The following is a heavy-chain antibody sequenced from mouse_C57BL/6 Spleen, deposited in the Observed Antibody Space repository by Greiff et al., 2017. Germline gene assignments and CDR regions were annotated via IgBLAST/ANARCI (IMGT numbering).Heavy chain of an antibody. Sequence: EVKVEESGGGLVQPGGSMKLSCAASGFTFSDAWMDWVRQSPEKGLEWVAEIRTKANNHATYYAVSVKGRFTISRADSKISVSPQMNSLRAEDTGIYYCTRWGTAGYFDDWGQGTTLTVSS. D-gene: IGHD1-2*01. CDR1: GFTFSDAW. CDR2: IRTKANNHAT. J-gene: IGHJ2*01. V-gene: IGHV6-6*01. CDR3: TRWGTAGYFDD.